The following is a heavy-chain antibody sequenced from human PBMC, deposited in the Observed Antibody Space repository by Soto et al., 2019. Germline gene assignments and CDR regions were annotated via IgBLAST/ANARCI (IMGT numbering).Heavy chain of an antibody. CDR3: AKDRAIRPGSDFDY. CDR1: GFTFSNYA. CDR2: ISGSGGST. Sequence: PGGSLRLSCAASGFTFSNYAMTWVRQAPGKGLEWVSAISGSGGSTYYADSVKGRFTISRDNSKNTLYLRMNSLRAEDTAVFYCAKDRAIRPGSDFDYWGQGTQVTVSS. V-gene: IGHV3-23*01. D-gene: IGHD3-9*01. J-gene: IGHJ4*02.